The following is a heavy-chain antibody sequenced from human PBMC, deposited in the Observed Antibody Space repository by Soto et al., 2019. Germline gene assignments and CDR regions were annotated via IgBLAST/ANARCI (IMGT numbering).Heavy chain of an antibody. J-gene: IGHJ5*02. CDR2: ISAYNGNT. CDR1: GYTFTSYG. V-gene: IGHV1-18*01. D-gene: IGHD6-19*01. CDR3: AREPLIAVAGIGEGCWFDP. Sequence: QVQLVQSGAEVKKPGASVKVSCKASGYTFTSYGISWVRQAPGQGLEWMGWISAYNGNTNYAQKLQGRVTMTTDTATSTAYMELRSLRSDDTAVYYCAREPLIAVAGIGEGCWFDPWGQGTLVTVSS.